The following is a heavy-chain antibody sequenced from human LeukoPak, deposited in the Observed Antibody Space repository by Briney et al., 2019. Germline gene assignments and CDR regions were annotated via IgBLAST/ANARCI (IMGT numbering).Heavy chain of an antibody. J-gene: IGHJ4*02. D-gene: IGHD3-9*01. Sequence: PGGSLRLSCAASGFTFSSYWMHWVRQAPGKGLVWVSRINSDGRSTSYADSVKGRSTISRDNAKNTLYLQMSSLRVEDTAVYYCAKAADWLAADYIDYWGQGTLVTVSS. CDR2: INSDGRST. CDR3: AKAADWLAADYIDY. CDR1: GFTFSSYW. V-gene: IGHV3-74*01.